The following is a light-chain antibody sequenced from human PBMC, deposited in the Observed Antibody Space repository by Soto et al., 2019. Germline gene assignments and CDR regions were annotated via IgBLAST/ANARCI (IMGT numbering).Light chain of an antibody. J-gene: IGKJ3*01. CDR1: QSVGSY. CDR2: DAT. CDR3: LQRASWPHT. V-gene: IGKV3-11*01. Sequence: VLTQSPANLSLSPGESAALSCRASQSVGSYLAWLQQVPGQAPRLLIYDATNRANGIPAKFCGSGSGTDFTLTISSLEPEDFALYFCLQRASWPHTFGPGTKVEIK.